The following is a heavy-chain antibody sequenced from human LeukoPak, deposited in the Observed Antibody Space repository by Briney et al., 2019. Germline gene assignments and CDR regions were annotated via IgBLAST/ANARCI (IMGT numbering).Heavy chain of an antibody. D-gene: IGHD6-19*01. CDR2: ISAYNGNT. V-gene: IGHV1-18*01. CDR1: GYTFTSYG. J-gene: IGHJ5*01. CDR3: ARGMEQWLGNNWFDS. Sequence: ASVKVSCKASGYTFTSYGISWVRQAPGQGLEWMGWISAYNGNTNYAQKLQGRVTMTTDTSTSTAYMGLRSLRSDDTAVYYCARGMEQWLGNNWFDSWGQGTLVTVSS.